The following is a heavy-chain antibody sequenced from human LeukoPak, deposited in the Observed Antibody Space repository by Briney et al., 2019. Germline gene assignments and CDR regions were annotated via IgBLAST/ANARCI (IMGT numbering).Heavy chain of an antibody. V-gene: IGHV3-53*01. Sequence: GGSLRLSCAASGFTFSSNFMNWVRQAPGKGLEWVSVIYSGGSTNYADSVKGRFTISRDNSKNMLYLQMNSLRVEDTAVYYCVRARRGAASFDAFDIWGQGTMVTVSS. J-gene: IGHJ3*02. D-gene: IGHD2-15*01. CDR2: IYSGGST. CDR1: GFTFSSNF. CDR3: VRARRGAASFDAFDI.